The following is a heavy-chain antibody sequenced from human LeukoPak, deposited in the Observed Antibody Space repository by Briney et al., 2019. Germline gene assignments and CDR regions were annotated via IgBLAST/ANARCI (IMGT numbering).Heavy chain of an antibody. J-gene: IGHJ4*02. CDR2: ISAYNGNT. V-gene: IGHV1-18*01. D-gene: IGHD4-17*01. CDR1: GYTFTSYG. Sequence: GASVKVSCKASGYTFTSYGISWVRQAPGQGREWMGWISAYNGNTNYAQKLQGRVTMTTDTSTSTAYMELRSLRSDDTAVYYCARDAFGVTTVTADYWGQGTLVTVSS. CDR3: ARDAFGVTTVTADY.